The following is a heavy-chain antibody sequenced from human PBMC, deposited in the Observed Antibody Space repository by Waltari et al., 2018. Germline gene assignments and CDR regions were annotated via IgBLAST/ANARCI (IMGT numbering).Heavy chain of an antibody. CDR1: GYSFSTFD. Sequence: QVHLVQSGAEVRKPGASVKVYCKTSGYSFSTFDINWVRLVAGQGLEWMGWMSPNSGNTGYAKKFQSRVTMTRDTSLGTAYMELSSLRSDDTAVYYCAREGAVNFGFTHWGQGTLVTVSS. CDR3: AREGAVNFGFTH. V-gene: IGHV1-8*01. D-gene: IGHD3-10*01. J-gene: IGHJ4*02. CDR2: MSPNSGNT.